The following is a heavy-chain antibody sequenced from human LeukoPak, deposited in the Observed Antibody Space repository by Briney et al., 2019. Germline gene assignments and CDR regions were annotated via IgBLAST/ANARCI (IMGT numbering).Heavy chain of an antibody. CDR2: LDPNNGDT. CDR1: AYTFTAYY. J-gene: IGHJ3*02. Sequence: ASVTVSFKASAYTFTAYYLHWVRQAPGQGFQWMGWLDPNNGDTEYAQKFQGRVTMTRDRSISTAYMDLGRLTSDDTAVYYCARRSRNGLDAFDIWGQGTMVTVSS. D-gene: IGHD1-14*01. CDR3: ARRSRNGLDAFDI. V-gene: IGHV1-2*02.